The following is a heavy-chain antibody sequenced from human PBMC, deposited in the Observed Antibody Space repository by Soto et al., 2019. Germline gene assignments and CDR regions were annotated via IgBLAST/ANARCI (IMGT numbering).Heavy chain of an antibody. CDR2: IYHSGST. J-gene: IGHJ4*02. V-gene: IGHV4-30-2*03. D-gene: IGHD3-22*01. Sequence: PSETLSLTCAVSGGSISSGGYCWSWMRQPPGKGLEWIGYIYHSGSTYYTPSLKNRVTISADTSNNQFSLRLNSVTAADTAVYYCARQHYYDSSGYYTWNWGQGTLVTVSS. CDR3: ARQHYYDSSGYYTWN. CDR1: GGSISSGGYC.